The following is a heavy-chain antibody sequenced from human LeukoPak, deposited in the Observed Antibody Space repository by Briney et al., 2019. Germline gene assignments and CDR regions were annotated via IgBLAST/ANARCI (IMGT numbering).Heavy chain of an antibody. Sequence: GESLKISCKGSGYSFTSYWIGWVRQMPGKGLEWMGIIYPGNSNTKYSPSFQGQVTISADKSISTAYLQWSSLKVSDTDMYFCARGGDTSGGYYYYMDVWGKGTTVTVSS. V-gene: IGHV5-51*01. CDR3: ARGGDTSGGYYYYMDV. J-gene: IGHJ6*03. CDR2: IYPGNSNT. D-gene: IGHD6-19*01. CDR1: GYSFTSYW.